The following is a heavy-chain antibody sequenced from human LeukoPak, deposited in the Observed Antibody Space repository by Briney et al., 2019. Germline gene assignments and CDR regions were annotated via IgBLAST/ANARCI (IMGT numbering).Heavy chain of an antibody. D-gene: IGHD6-6*01. CDR3: ARDRYSSSSSNWFDP. CDR2: ISSSGSTR. V-gene: IGHV3-11*01. CDR1: GFTFSDYY. J-gene: IGHJ5*02. Sequence: SGGSLRLSCAASGFTFSDYYMSWIRQAPGQGLEWVSYISSSGSTRYYADSVKGRFTISRDNAKNSLYLQMNSLRAEDTAVYYCARDRYSSSSSNWFDPWGQGTLVTVSS.